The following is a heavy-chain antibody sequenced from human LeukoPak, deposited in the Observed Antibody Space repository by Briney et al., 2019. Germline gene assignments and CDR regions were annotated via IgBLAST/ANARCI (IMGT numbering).Heavy chain of an antibody. CDR3: ARFGWSRDFDY. CDR2: INHSGTT. J-gene: IGHJ4*02. CDR1: GGSFSGNY. Sequence: SETLSLTCVVYGGSFSGNYWSWIRQPPGKGLEWIGEINHSGTTNYNPSLKSRVTISVDTSKNQFSLKLSSVTAADTAVYYCARFGWSRDFDYWGRGALVTVSS. D-gene: IGHD3-10*01. V-gene: IGHV4-34*01.